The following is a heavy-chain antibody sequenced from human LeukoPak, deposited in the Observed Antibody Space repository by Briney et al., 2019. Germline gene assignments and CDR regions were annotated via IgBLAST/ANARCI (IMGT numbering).Heavy chain of an antibody. Sequence: SETLSLTCAVYGGSFSGYYWSWIRQPAGKGLEWIGRIYTSGSTNYNPSLKSRVTMSVDTSKNQFSLKLSSVTAADTAVYYCARDQGDSSIFGYWGQGTLVTVSS. CDR3: ARDQGDSSIFGY. D-gene: IGHD6-13*01. V-gene: IGHV4-4*07. J-gene: IGHJ4*02. CDR2: IYTSGST. CDR1: GGSFSGYY.